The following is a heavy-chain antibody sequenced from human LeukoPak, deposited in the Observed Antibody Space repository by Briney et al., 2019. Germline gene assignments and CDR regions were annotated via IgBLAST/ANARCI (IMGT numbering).Heavy chain of an antibody. CDR1: GGSISSSSYY. CDR2: IYYSGST. D-gene: IGHD1-26*01. Sequence: SETLSLTCTVSGGSISSSSYYWGWIRQPPGKGLEWIGSIYYSGSTYYNPSLKSRVTISVDTSKNQFSLKLSSVTAADTAVYYCARAQAGSPIDYWGQGTLVTVSS. J-gene: IGHJ4*02. CDR3: ARAQAGSPIDY. V-gene: IGHV4-39*07.